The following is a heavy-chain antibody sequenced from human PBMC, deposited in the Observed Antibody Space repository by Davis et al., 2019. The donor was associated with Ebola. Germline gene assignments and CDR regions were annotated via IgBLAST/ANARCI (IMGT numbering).Heavy chain of an antibody. V-gene: IGHV4-39*01. J-gene: IGHJ5*02. Sequence: MPSETLSLTCAVYGGSFSDYYWGWIRQPPGKGLEWIGSIYYSGSTYYNPSLKSRVTISVDTSKDQFSLKLSSVTAADTAVYYCARRLRSYYGSGSYYIETKWFDPWGQGTLVTVSS. CDR3: ARRLRSYYGSGSYYIETKWFDP. D-gene: IGHD3-10*01. CDR2: IYYSGST. CDR1: GGSFSDYY.